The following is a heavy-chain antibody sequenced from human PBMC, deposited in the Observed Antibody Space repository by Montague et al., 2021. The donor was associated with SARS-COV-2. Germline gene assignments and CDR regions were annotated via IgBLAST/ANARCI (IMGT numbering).Heavy chain of an antibody. D-gene: IGHD6-19*01. Sequence: SETLSLTCTVAGGSISSSNYYCGWIRQPPGKGLEWIGSLFYSGSSFYNPSLKSRVTISVDTSKNQFSLRLSSVTAADTAVYYCVAEWLAIYYFDFWGQGTLVTVSS. V-gene: IGHV4-39*01. J-gene: IGHJ4*02. CDR3: VAEWLAIYYFDF. CDR1: GGSISSSNYY. CDR2: LFYSGSS.